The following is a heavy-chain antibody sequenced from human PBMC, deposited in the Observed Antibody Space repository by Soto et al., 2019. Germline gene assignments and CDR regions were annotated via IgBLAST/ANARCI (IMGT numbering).Heavy chain of an antibody. CDR1: GFTFNFFS. V-gene: IGHV3-30-3*01. CDR3: ARGSNKYFSSRRSGFDI. CDR2: ISDVGSNK. Sequence: QVQLEESGGGVVQSGRSLRLSCAASGFTFNFFSLHWVRQAPGKGLEWVAVISDVGSNKYYADFVKGRFTISRDNSKNTLYLEMNSLRTEDTAVYYCARGSNKYFSSRRSGFDIWGQGTMVTVSS. D-gene: IGHD3-3*01. J-gene: IGHJ3*02.